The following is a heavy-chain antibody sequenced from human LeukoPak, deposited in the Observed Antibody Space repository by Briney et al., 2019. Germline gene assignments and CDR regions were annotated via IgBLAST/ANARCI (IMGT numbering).Heavy chain of an antibody. V-gene: IGHV3-23*01. CDR1: GLTFSNYD. CDR2: ISGSGGRT. CDR3: AKYAPPLYDTSGRIDY. J-gene: IGHJ4*02. Sequence: GGSLRLSCAASGLTFSNYDISWVRQAPGKGLEWVSAISGSGGRTWYADSVKGRFTISRDNSKNTLYLQMNSLRAEDTAVYYCAKYAPPLYDTSGRIDYWGQGTLVTVSS. D-gene: IGHD3-22*01.